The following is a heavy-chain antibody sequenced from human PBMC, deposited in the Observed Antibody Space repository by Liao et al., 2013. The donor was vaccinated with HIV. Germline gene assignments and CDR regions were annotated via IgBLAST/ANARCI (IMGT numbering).Heavy chain of an antibody. J-gene: IGHJ1*01. CDR3: AREKGIAVAGKGFQH. D-gene: IGHD6-19*01. Sequence: QLQLQESGPGLVKPSETLSLTCAVYGGSFSGFHWSWIRQPPGKGLEWIGEINHSGSTNYNPSLKSRVTISVDTSKNQFSLKLSSVTAADTAVYYCAREKGIAVAGKGFQHWGQGTLVTVSS. CDR1: GGSFSGFH. CDR2: INHSGST. V-gene: IGHV4-34*10.